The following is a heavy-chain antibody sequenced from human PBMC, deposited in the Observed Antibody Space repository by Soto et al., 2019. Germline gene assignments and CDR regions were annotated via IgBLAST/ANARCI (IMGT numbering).Heavy chain of an antibody. CDR2: IKQDGSEK. V-gene: IGHV3-7*01. Sequence: DVQLVESGGGLVQPGGSLRLSCAASGFTFSIYWMSWVRQAPGKGLEWVANIKQDGSEKYYVDSVKGRFTISRDNAKNSLYLQMNSLRAEDTAVYYCARDRSLLGGGMDVWGQGTTVTVSS. CDR1: GFTFSIYW. CDR3: ARDRSLLGGGMDV. J-gene: IGHJ6*02. D-gene: IGHD7-27*01.